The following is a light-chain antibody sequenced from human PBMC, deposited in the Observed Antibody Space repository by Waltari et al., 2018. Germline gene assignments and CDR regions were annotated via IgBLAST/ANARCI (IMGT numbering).Light chain of an antibody. CDR2: SAS. CDR3: HQDYSVPFS. Sequence: DIQMTQSPSSLSASVGDRVPVTCRASQGIDKELGWYQQKPGKAPTLLIYSASTLQTGVSSRFSGSGSGTDFTLTISSLQPEDVATYYCHQDYSVPFSFGQGTKVEMK. J-gene: IGKJ2*03. CDR1: QGIDKE. V-gene: IGKV1-27*01.